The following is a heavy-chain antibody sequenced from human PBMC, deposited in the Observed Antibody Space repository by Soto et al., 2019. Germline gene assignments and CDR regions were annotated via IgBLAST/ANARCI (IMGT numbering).Heavy chain of an antibody. J-gene: IGHJ6*02. V-gene: IGHV4-4*07. D-gene: IGHD3-9*01. CDR1: GGSISSYY. CDR3: ARGGLGRTYYYYGMDV. Sequence: PSETLSLTCTVPGGSISSYYWSWIRQPAGKGLEWIGRIYTSGSTNYNPSLKSRVTMSVDTSKNQFSLKLSSVTAADTAVYYCARGGLGRTYYYYGMDVWGQGTTVTVSS. CDR2: IYTSGST.